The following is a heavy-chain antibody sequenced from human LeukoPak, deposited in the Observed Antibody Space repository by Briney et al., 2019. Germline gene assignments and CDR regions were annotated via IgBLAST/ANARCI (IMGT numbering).Heavy chain of an antibody. Sequence: GASVKVSCKASGYTFTSYGISWVRQAPGQGLEWMGWISAYNGNTNYAQKLQGRVTMTTDTSTSTAYMELRSLRSDDTAVYYCTRQISSGWYDFYYYYYMDVWGKGTTVTVSS. V-gene: IGHV1-18*01. J-gene: IGHJ6*03. CDR2: ISAYNGNT. CDR3: TRQISSGWYDFYYYYYMDV. D-gene: IGHD6-19*01. CDR1: GYTFTSYG.